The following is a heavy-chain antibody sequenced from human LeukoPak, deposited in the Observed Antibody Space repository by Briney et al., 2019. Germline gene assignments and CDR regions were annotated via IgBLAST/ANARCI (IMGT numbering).Heavy chain of an antibody. V-gene: IGHV4-38-2*02. CDR1: GYSISSGYY. J-gene: IGHJ5*02. D-gene: IGHD5-18*01. Sequence: SETLSLTCTVSGYSISSGYYWGWIRQPPGKGLEWIGSIYHSGSTYYNPSLKSRVTISVDTSKNQFSLKLSSVTAADTAVYYCARDYVDTAISHDNWSDPWGQGTLVTVSS. CDR3: ARDYVDTAISHDNWSDP. CDR2: IYHSGST.